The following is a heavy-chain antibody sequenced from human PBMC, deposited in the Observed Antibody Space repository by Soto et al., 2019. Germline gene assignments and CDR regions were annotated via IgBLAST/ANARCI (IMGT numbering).Heavy chain of an antibody. Sequence: SQTLSLTCAISGDSVSNNSVAWNWIRQSPSRGLEWLGRIYYRSKWYNDYAVSVESRIIINPDTSRNQFSLQLNSMTPEDTAVYYCAGGAEVVLAGTTMDVWGQGTMVTVSS. V-gene: IGHV6-1*01. J-gene: IGHJ6*02. D-gene: IGHD1-1*01. CDR2: IYYRSKWYN. CDR1: GDSVSNNSVA. CDR3: AGGAEVVLAGTTMDV.